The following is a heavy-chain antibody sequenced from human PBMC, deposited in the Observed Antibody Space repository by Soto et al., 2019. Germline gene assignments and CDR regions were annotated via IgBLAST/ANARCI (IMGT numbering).Heavy chain of an antibody. V-gene: IGHV3-74*01. CDR2: INSDGSST. CDR1: GFTFSNYW. J-gene: IGHJ6*02. CDR3: AKGGSGIMDV. Sequence: DVQLVESGGGLVQPGGSLRLSCAASGFTFSNYWLHWVRQAPGKGLMWVSRINSDGSSTTYADSVKGRFTISRDNAKNTLYLQMNSLRAEDTAVYYCAKGGSGIMDVWGQGTTVTVSS. D-gene: IGHD3-10*01.